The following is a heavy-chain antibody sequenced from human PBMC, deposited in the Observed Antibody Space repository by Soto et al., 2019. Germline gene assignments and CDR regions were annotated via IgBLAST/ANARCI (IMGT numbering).Heavy chain of an antibody. CDR3: ARDGLVPYYDILTGYDY. CDR1: GFTFSSYS. D-gene: IGHD3-9*01. V-gene: IGHV3-21*01. Sequence: EVQLVESGGGLVKPGGSLRLSCAASGFTFSSYSMNWVRQAPGKGLEWVSSISSSSSYIYYADSVKGRFTISRDNAKNSLYLQMNSLRAEDTAVYYCARDGLVPYYDILTGYDYWGQGTLVTVSS. J-gene: IGHJ4*02. CDR2: ISSSSSYI.